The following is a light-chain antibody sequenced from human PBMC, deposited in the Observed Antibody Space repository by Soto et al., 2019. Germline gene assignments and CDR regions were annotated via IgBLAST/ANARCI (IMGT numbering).Light chain of an antibody. CDR2: KNN. V-gene: IGLV1-47*01. Sequence: QSVLTQPPSASETPGQRVTISCFGSSSNVGSNYVYWYQQLPGTAPKLLIYKNNQRPSGVPDRFSGSKYGTAADLAISGLRSEDEADYYCSAWDDSPSVVVFGGGTKLTVL. J-gene: IGLJ2*01. CDR1: SSNVGSNY. CDR3: SAWDDSPSVVV.